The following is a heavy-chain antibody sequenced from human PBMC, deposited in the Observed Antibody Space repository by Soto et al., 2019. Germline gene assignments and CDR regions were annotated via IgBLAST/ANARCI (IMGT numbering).Heavy chain of an antibody. V-gene: IGHV4-39*01. CDR2: IYYSGST. CDR3: ARQEYSSSSSWSDP. Sequence: PSETVSLTCTVSGGSISSSSYYWGWIRQPPGKGLEWIGSIYYSGSTYYNPSLKSRVTISVDTSKNQFSLKLSSVTAADTAVYYCARQEYSSSSSWSDPWGQGTLVTVSS. CDR1: GGSISSSSYY. J-gene: IGHJ5*02. D-gene: IGHD6-6*01.